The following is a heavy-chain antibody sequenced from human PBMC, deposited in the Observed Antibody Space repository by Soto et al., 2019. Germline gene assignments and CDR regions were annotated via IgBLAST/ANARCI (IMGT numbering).Heavy chain of an antibody. J-gene: IGHJ4*02. V-gene: IGHV1-3*01. D-gene: IGHD3-10*01. Sequence: QVQLVQSGAEVKKPGASVKVSCKASGYTFTSYAMHWVRQAPGQRLEWMGWINAGNGNTEYSQKLQGRGNITRDTSASTAYMERRSLRSEDTAVYYCARERGMDWFGALSFDYWGQGTLVTVSS. CDR2: INAGNGNT. CDR3: ARERGMDWFGALSFDY. CDR1: GYTFTSYA.